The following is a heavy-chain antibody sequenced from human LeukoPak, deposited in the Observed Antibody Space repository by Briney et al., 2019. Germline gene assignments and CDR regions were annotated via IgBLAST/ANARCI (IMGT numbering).Heavy chain of an antibody. V-gene: IGHV1-46*01. Sequence: ASVKVSCKASGYTFTSYYMHWVRQAPGQGLEWMGIINPSGGSTSYAQKFQGRVTMTRDMSTSTVYMELSSLRSEDTAVYYCARGSNGGYCTGGSCYGRYYFDYWGQGTLVTVSS. D-gene: IGHD2-15*01. J-gene: IGHJ4*02. CDR2: INPSGGST. CDR1: GYTFTSYY. CDR3: ARGSNGGYCTGGSCYGRYYFDY.